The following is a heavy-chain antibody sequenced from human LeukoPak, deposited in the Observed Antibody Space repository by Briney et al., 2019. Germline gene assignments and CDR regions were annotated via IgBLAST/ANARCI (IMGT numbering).Heavy chain of an antibody. CDR2: IIPIFGTA. CDR1: GGTFSSYA. CDR3: ARGVRYCTNGVYMSCFQNWFDP. J-gene: IGHJ5*02. V-gene: IGHV1-69*13. D-gene: IGHD2-8*01. Sequence: GASVKASCKASGGTFSSYAISWVRQAPGQGLEWMGGIIPIFGTANYAQKFQGRVTITADESTSTAYMELSSLRSEDTAVYYCARGVRYCTNGVYMSCFQNWFDPWGQGTLVTVSS.